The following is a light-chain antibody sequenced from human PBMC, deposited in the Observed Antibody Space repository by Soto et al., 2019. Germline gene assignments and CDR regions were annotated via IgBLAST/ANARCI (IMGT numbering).Light chain of an antibody. CDR1: QSVSSY. Sequence: EIVLTQSPATLSLSPGERATLSCRASQSVSSYFAWYQQKPGQPPRLLIYDASNRATGIPARFSGSGSGTDFTLTICSLEPEDFAVYYCQQRRNWPLTFGQGTKVEIK. J-gene: IGKJ1*01. V-gene: IGKV3-11*01. CDR2: DAS. CDR3: QQRRNWPLT.